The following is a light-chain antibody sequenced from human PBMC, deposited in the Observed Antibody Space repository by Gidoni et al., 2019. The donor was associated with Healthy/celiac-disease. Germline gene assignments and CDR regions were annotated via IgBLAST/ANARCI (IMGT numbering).Light chain of an antibody. CDR2: DNN. V-gene: IGLV1-51*01. CDR1: SSNSGNNY. Sequence: QSVFTQPPSVSAAPGHKVTISCSGSSSNSGNNYVSWYQQLPGTAPKLLIYDNNKRPSGIPDRFSGSKSGTSATLGITGLQTGDEADYYCGTWDSSLSAKVFGGGTKLTVL. CDR3: GTWDSSLSAKV. J-gene: IGLJ2*01.